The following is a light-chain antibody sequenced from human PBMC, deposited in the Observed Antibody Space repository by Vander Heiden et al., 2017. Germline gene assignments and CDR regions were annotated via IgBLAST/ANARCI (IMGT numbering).Light chain of an antibody. V-gene: IGLV1-44*01. CDR2: TNN. CDR3: ATWDDSLFGWV. Sequence: QSILTQPPSTSGTPGQRVTISCSGSSSNIGNNAVHWYQQLPGTAPKVLIYTNNQRPSGVPARFSGSKSGTSASLAISGLQSEDEAHYYCATWDDSLFGWVFGGGTKLTVV. J-gene: IGLJ3*02. CDR1: SSNIGNNA.